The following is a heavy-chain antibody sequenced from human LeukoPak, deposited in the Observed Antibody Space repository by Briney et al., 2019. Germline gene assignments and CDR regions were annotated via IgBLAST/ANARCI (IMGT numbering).Heavy chain of an antibody. CDR3: AIWGSDAFDI. CDR2: IYYSGST. Sequence: SETLSLTCTVSGGSISSYNWSWIRQPPGKGLEWIGKIYYSGSTNYNPSLKSRVTISVDTSSNQFSLKLSSVTAADTAVYYCAIWGSDAFDIWGQGTMVTVSS. CDR1: GGSISSYN. D-gene: IGHD7-27*01. V-gene: IGHV4-59*01. J-gene: IGHJ3*02.